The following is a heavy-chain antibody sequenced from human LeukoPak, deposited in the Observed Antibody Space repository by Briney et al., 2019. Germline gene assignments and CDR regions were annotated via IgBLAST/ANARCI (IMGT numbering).Heavy chain of an antibody. Sequence: GGSLRLSCGASGFTFSTYAMHWVRQTPDKELEWVAVISSDGSSEKYADSVKGRFTVSRDNSKNTLFLRMNNLTPEDTAVYYCARGLDINTWYGSWLGPWGQGTLVTVSS. D-gene: IGHD3-10*01. CDR1: GFTFSTYA. V-gene: IGHV3-30*03. CDR2: ISSDGSSE. J-gene: IGHJ5*02. CDR3: ARGLDINTWYGSWLGP.